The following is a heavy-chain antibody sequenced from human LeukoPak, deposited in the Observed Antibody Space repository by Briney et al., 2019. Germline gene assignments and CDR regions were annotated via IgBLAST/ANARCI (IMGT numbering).Heavy chain of an antibody. CDR2: IIPIFGTA. V-gene: IGHV1-69*05. J-gene: IGHJ3*02. CDR1: GGTFSRYA. D-gene: IGHD6-25*01. Sequence: GSSVKVSCKASGGTFSRYAISWVRQAPGQGLEWMGGIIPIFGTANYAQKFQGRVTITTDESTSTAYMELSSLRSEDTAVYYCARLADRVGAFDIWGQGTMVTVSS. CDR3: ARLADRVGAFDI.